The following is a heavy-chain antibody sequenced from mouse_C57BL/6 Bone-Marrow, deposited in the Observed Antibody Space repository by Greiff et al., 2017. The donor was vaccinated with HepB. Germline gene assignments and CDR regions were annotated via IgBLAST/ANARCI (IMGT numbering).Heavy chain of an antibody. V-gene: IGHV14-4*01. CDR1: GFNIKDDY. D-gene: IGHD4-1*01. CDR3: TTPNWAWFAY. CDR2: IDPENGDT. Sequence: VQLQQSGAELVRPGASVKLSCTASGFNIKDDYMHWVKQRPEQGLEWIGWIDPENGDTEYASKFQGKATITADTSSNTAYLQLSSLTSEDTAVYYFTTPNWAWFAYWGQGTLVTVSA. J-gene: IGHJ3*01.